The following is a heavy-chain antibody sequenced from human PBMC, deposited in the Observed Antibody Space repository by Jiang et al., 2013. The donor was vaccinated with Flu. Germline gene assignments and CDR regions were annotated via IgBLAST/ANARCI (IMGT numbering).Heavy chain of an antibody. V-gene: IGHV4-39*07. CDR1: GGSISSSSYY. CDR3: ARAIEMATIYYFDY. D-gene: IGHD5-24*01. J-gene: IGHJ4*02. CDR2: IYYSGST. Sequence: GPGLVKPSETLSLTCTVSGGSISSSSYYWGWIRQPPGKGLEWIGSIYYSGSTYYNPSLKSRVTISVDTSKNQFSLKLSSVTAADTAVYYCARAIEMATIYYFDYWGQGTLVTVS.